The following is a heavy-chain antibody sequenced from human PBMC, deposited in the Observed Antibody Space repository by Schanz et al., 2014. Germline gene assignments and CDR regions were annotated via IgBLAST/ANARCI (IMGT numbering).Heavy chain of an antibody. CDR2: MNPSGGST. CDR1: GYTFTSYD. CDR3: ARGGGPEDVFDI. J-gene: IGHJ3*02. Sequence: QVQLVQSGAEVKKPGASVKVSCTASGYTFTSYDINWVRQAPGQGLEWLGWMNPSGGSTTYAQKFQGRVTITADKSTSTAYMELSSLRSDDTAVYYCARGGGPEDVFDIWGQGTILNVSS. V-gene: IGHV1-8*01.